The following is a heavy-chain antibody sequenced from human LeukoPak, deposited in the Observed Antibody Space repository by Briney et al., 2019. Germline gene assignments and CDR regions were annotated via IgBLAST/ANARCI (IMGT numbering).Heavy chain of an antibody. J-gene: IGHJ5*02. CDR3: ERDPSFSRGFNFVLSS. Sequence: GGSLRLSCAASGFTFDTYSFHWVRQAPGKGLEWVALISHDGRTKVYADAVKGRFTISRDDSKNTLSLQMSSLRPEDTSTYYCERDPSFSRGFNFVLSSWGQGTLVSVSS. CDR2: ISHDGRTK. CDR1: GFTFDTYS. D-gene: IGHD5-12*01. V-gene: IGHV3-30*04.